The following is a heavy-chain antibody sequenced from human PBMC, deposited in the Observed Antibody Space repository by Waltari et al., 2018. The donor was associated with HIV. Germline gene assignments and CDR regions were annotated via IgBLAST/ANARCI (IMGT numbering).Heavy chain of an antibody. CDR1: GGPFGNYG. CDR2: IIPIFGTT. CDR3: ARTDTHF. Sequence: QVQLVQSGAEMKKPGSSVKVSCKASGGPFGNYGINWVRQAPGQGLEWMGGIIPIFGTTNLAQKYQGRVTISADEFTSTVYMELSSLRSEDTAVYHCARTDTHFWGQGTLVTVSS. V-gene: IGHV1-69*12. J-gene: IGHJ4*02.